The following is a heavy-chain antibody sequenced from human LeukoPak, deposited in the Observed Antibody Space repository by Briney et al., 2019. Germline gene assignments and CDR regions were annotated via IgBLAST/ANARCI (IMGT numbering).Heavy chain of an antibody. Sequence: GGSLRLSCAASGFTFSSYGMSWVRQAPGKGLEWVSAISGSGGSTYYADSVKGRFTISRDNSKNTLYLQMNSLRAEDTAVYYCANGVTAAGGDYWGQGTLVTVSS. J-gene: IGHJ4*02. CDR3: ANGVTAAGGDY. D-gene: IGHD6-13*01. V-gene: IGHV3-23*01. CDR1: GFTFSSYG. CDR2: ISGSGGST.